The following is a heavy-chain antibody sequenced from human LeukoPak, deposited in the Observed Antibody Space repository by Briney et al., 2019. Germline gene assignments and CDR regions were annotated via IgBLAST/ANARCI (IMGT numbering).Heavy chain of an antibody. J-gene: IGHJ4*02. CDR1: GGSISSSSYY. V-gene: IGHV4-39*01. D-gene: IGHD3-22*01. Sequence: PSETLSLTCTVSGGSISSSSYYWGWIRQPPGKGLEWIGEINHSGSTYYNPSLKSRVTISVDTSKNQFSLKLSSVTAADTAVYYCASQLPSGYHRVFGYWGRGTLVTVSS. CDR3: ASQLPSGYHRVFGY. CDR2: INHSGST.